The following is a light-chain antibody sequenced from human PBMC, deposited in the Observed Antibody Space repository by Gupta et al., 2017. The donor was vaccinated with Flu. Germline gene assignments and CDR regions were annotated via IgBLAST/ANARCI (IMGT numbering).Light chain of an antibody. J-gene: IGKJ1*01. V-gene: IGKV1-33*01. Sequence: SPSSLSASVGDRVTIPCRESQDIRKYLNWYQQKAGQAPKLMIYDASDLEKGVPSRFSGSGSGTDFSFTINSLQTEDVAIYYCQQDENLSTFGQGTKVEIK. CDR1: QDIRKY. CDR3: QQDENLST. CDR2: DAS.